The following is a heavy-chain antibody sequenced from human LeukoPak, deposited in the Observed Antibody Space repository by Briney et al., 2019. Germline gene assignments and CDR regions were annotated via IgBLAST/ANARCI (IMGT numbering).Heavy chain of an antibody. CDR1: GFTFSSYS. J-gene: IGHJ4*02. V-gene: IGHV3-48*01. CDR3: ARVRFSSGWPNFDY. CDR2: ISSSSSTI. Sequence: GGSLRLSCAASGFTFSSYSMNWVRRAPGKGLEWVSYISSSSSTIYYADSVKGRFIISRDNAKNSLYLQMNSLRAEDTAVYYCARVRFSSGWPNFDYWGQGTLVTVSS. D-gene: IGHD6-19*01.